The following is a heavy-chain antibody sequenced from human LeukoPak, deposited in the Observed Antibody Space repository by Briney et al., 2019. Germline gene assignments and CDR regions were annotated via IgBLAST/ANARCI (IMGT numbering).Heavy chain of an antibody. CDR2: IIPIFGTA. Sequence: ASVKVSCKASGGTFSSYAISWVRQAPGQGLEWMGRIIPIFGTANYAQKFQGRVTMTTDTSTSTAYMELRSLRSDDTAVYYCARGATVTRPHFDYWGQGTLVTVSS. J-gene: IGHJ4*02. V-gene: IGHV1-69*05. D-gene: IGHD4-17*01. CDR3: ARGATVTRPHFDY. CDR1: GGTFSSYA.